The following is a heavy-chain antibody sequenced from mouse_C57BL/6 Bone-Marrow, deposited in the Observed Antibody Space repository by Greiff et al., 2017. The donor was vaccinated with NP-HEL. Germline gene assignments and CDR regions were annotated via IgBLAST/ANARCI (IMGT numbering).Heavy chain of an antibody. Sequence: QVQLQQPGAELVMPGASVKLSCKASGYTFTSYWMHWVKQRPGQGLEWIGEIDPSDSYTNYNQKFKGKTTLTVDKSSSTADMQLSSLTSEDSAVYYCARKRWLLFDYWGQGTTLTVSS. V-gene: IGHV1-69*01. CDR1: GYTFTSYW. J-gene: IGHJ2*01. CDR2: IDPSDSYT. CDR3: ARKRWLLFDY. D-gene: IGHD2-3*01.